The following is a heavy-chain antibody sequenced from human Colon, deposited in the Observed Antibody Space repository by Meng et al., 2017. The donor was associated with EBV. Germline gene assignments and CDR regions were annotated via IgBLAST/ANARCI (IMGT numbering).Heavy chain of an antibody. V-gene: IGHV4-39*07. CDR2: IDYTGSP. CDR1: GGSITSSVFF. Sequence: QLQLPEPGPGLVKPSETLSLICTVSGGSITSSVFFWGRLRPPPGKGLEWIGNIDYTGSPSYNPSLKSRVTISLDTSKNQFSLKLSSVTAADTAVYFCARDGNKDGDSDYWGQGTLVTVSS. D-gene: IGHD4-17*01. CDR3: ARDGNKDGDSDY. J-gene: IGHJ4*02.